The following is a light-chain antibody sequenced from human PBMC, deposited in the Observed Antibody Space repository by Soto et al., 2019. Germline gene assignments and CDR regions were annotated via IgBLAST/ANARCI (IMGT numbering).Light chain of an antibody. CDR2: TTS. CDR1: QSVSKS. V-gene: IGKV3-11*01. CDR3: QQHSHWPPWT. J-gene: IGKJ1*01. Sequence: EIVLTQSPATLSLSPGERATLSCRASQSVSKSLAWYQQKPGQAPRLLIYTTSNRATGIPARFSGSGSRTDFTLTISSLEPEDFAVYYCQQHSHWPPWTFGQGTKVDI.